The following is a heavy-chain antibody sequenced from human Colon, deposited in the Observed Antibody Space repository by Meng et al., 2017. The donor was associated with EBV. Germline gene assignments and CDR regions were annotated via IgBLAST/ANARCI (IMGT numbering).Heavy chain of an antibody. CDR1: GGSISSNGYV. Sequence: QPHCPASRPGREKPSATLPLPCTVSGGSISSNGYVWDWVRQPPGKGLEWIGAIYHSGSTSYNPSLQSRVTMFVDTSKNQFSLMLTSVTATDTAVYYCARRRGGSGRDCWGQGTLVTVSS. D-gene: IGHD3-10*01. J-gene: IGHJ4*02. CDR3: ARRRGGSGRDC. V-gene: IGHV4-39*01. CDR2: IYHSGST.